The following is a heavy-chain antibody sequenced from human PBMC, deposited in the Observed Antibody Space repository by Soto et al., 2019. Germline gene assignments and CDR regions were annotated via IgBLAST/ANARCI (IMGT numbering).Heavy chain of an antibody. V-gene: IGHV3-21*01. CDR3: ARVGVRFLEWNGHAFDI. D-gene: IGHD3-3*01. CDR2: ISSSSSYI. Sequence: VGSLRLSCAASGFTFSSYSMNWVRQAPGKGLEWVSSISSSSSYIYYADSVKGRFTISRDNAKNSLYLQMNSLRAEDTAVYYCARVGVRFLEWNGHAFDIWGQGTMVTVSS. J-gene: IGHJ3*02. CDR1: GFTFSSYS.